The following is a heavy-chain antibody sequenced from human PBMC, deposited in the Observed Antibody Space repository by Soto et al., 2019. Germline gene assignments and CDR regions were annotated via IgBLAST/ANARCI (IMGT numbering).Heavy chain of an antibody. CDR2: IYDSGST. CDR3: ARGTKYYYQGMDV. CDR1: GDSINNYY. V-gene: IGHV4-59*01. J-gene: IGHJ6*02. Sequence: SETLTLTCSVSGDSINNYYWTWIRQPAGKGLEWIGYIYDSGSTSYNPSLKTRLTISVDTSKNQFSLKLKSVTAADTAVYYCARGTKYYYQGMDVWGQGTTVTVSS.